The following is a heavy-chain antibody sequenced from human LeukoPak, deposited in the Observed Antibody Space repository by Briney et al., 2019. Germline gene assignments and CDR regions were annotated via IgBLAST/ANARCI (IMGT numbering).Heavy chain of an antibody. J-gene: IGHJ4*02. CDR1: GFTVSSNY. CDR3: ARGFKGLIDY. Sequence: GGSLRLSCAASGFTVSSNYMSWVRQAPGKGLEWVSVICSGGSTYYADSVKGRFTISRDNSKNTLYLQMNSLRAEDTAVYYCARGFKGLIDYWGQETLVTVSS. V-gene: IGHV3-53*01. CDR2: ICSGGST.